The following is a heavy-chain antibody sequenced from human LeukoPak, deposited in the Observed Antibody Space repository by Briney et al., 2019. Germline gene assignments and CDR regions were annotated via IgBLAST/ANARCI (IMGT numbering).Heavy chain of an antibody. CDR3: VRDGGVSGYDLLDY. CDR2: INQDGSEE. V-gene: IGHV3-7*01. Sequence: GGSLRLSCSASGFTFSHYWMIWVRQAPGEGLEWVAQINQDGSEEYYMDSVKARFTISRDNAKNSVFLQMNSLRAEDTAVYYCVRDGGVSGYDLLDYWGQGTLVTVSS. CDR1: GFTFSHYW. D-gene: IGHD5-12*01. J-gene: IGHJ4*02.